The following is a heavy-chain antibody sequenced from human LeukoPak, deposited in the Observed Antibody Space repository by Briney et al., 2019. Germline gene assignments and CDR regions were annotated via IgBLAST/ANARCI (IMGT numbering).Heavy chain of an antibody. CDR2: MNPNNGNT. CDR3: ARRPRNWGFDDY. J-gene: IGHJ4*02. V-gene: IGHV1-8*01. Sequence: ASVKVSCKASGHTFTSYDINWVRQATGQGLEWMGWMNPNNGNTGYAQKFQGRVTMTRNASISTAYMELSSLRSEDTAVYYCARRPRNWGFDDYWGQGTLVTVSS. D-gene: IGHD7-27*01. CDR1: GHTFTSYD.